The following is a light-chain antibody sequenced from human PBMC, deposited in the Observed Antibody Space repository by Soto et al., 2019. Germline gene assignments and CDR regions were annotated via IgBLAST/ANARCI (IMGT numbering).Light chain of an antibody. CDR3: QQRSNWPPST. CDR1: QSVSSY. Sequence: EIVWTQSPATLSLSPGERATLSCRASQSVSSYLAWYQQKPGQAPRLLIYDASNRATGIPARFSGSGSGTDFTLTISSLEPEDFAVYYCQQRSNWPPSTFGQGTKLEIK. V-gene: IGKV3-11*01. CDR2: DAS. J-gene: IGKJ2*02.